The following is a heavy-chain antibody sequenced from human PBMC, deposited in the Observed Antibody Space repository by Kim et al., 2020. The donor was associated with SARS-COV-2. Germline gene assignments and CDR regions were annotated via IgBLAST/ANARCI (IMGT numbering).Heavy chain of an antibody. CDR2: INHSGST. CDR1: GGSFSGYY. V-gene: IGHV4-34*01. J-gene: IGHJ4*01. D-gene: IGHD6-13*01. CDR3: ARTGYSSSWYVRETKYYF. Sequence: SETLSLTCAVYGGSFSGYYWSWIRQPPGKGLEWIGEINHSGSTNYNPSLKSRVTISVDTSKNQFSLKLSSVTAADTAVYYCARTGYSSSWYVRETKYYF.